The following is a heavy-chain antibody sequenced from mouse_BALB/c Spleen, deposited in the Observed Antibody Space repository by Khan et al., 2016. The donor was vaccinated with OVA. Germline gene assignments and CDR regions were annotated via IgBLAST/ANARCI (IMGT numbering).Heavy chain of an antibody. Sequence: QVQLKESGAELAKPGASVKLSCKASGYTFINYWMNWVKQRPGQGLEWIGYINPTTGYTEYNLTFKDKATLTADKSSSTAHMQLSSLTSEDSAVYCWARRGLRWDFDYWGQGTTLTVSS. J-gene: IGHJ2*01. V-gene: IGHV1-7*01. CDR2: INPTTGYT. CDR1: GYTFINYW. CDR3: ARRGLRWDFDY. D-gene: IGHD1-1*01.